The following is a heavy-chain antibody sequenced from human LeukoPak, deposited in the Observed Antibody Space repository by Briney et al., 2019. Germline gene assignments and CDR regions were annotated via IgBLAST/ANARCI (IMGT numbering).Heavy chain of an antibody. D-gene: IGHD6-25*01. CDR2: MSYNGNTK. CDR3: AKGLLSGPTAEDGFDI. CDR1: GFTFRSFG. J-gene: IGHJ3*02. Sequence: GGSLRLSCAASGFTFRSFGMHWVRQPPGKGLEWVAVMSYNGNTKYNADSMKGRFTSSRTNSKNTPYLQMASLRAEDTAVYYCAKGLLSGPTAEDGFDIWGQGTMVTVSS. V-gene: IGHV3-30*18.